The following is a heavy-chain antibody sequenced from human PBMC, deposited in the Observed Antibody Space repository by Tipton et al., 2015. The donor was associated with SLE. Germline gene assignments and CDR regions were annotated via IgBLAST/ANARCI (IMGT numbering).Heavy chain of an antibody. D-gene: IGHD4-17*01. J-gene: IGHJ5*02. CDR2: INHSGST. Sequence: TLSLTCAVYGGSFSSYYWSWIRQPPGKGLEWIGEINHSGSTNYNPSLKSRITISVDTPKNQFSLKLSSVTAADTAVYYCATTEGVDGDSNWFDPWGQGTLATVSS. CDR3: ATTEGVDGDSNWFDP. CDR1: GGSFSSYY. V-gene: IGHV4-34*01.